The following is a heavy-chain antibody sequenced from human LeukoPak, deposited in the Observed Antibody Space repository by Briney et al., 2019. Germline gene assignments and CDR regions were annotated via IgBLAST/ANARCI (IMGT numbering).Heavy chain of an antibody. CDR2: IYYSGST. Sequence: SETLSLTCTVSGGSISSYYWSWIRQPPGKGLEWIGYIYYSGSTNYNPSLKSRVTISVDTSKNQFSLKLSSVTAADTAVYYCARGRGYCSGGSCYSVYYYYYYMDVWGKGTTVTVSS. CDR1: GGSISSYY. D-gene: IGHD2-15*01. V-gene: IGHV4-59*12. J-gene: IGHJ6*03. CDR3: ARGRGYCSGGSCYSVYYYYYYMDV.